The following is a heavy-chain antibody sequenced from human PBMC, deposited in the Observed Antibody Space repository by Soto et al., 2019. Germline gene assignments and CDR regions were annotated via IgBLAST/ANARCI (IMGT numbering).Heavy chain of an antibody. CDR2: IKNDGSIT. V-gene: IGHV3-74*01. CDR3: AKCGWFDS. Sequence: GCYLILSWASSGFTFSSYWMHWVRQAPGKGLVWVSRIKNDGSITSYADSVKGRFTISRDNAKNTLYLQMNSLRAEDTAVYYCAKCGWFDSWGQGPLVSV. CDR1: GFTFSSYW. J-gene: IGHJ5*01.